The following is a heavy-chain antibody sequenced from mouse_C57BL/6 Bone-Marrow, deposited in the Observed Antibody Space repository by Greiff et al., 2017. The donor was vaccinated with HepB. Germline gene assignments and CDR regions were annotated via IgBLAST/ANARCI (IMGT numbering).Heavy chain of an antibody. CDR1: GYTFTSYW. D-gene: IGHD1-1*01. J-gene: IGHJ4*01. V-gene: IGHV1-52*01. Sequence: QVQLQQPGAELVRPGSSVKLSCKASGYTFTSYWMHWVKQRPIQGLEWIGNIDPSDSETHYNQKFKDKATLTVDKSSSTAYMQLSSLTSEDSAGYYCARDYDYGNAMDYWGQGTSVTVSS. CDR3: ARDYDYGNAMDY. CDR2: IDPSDSET.